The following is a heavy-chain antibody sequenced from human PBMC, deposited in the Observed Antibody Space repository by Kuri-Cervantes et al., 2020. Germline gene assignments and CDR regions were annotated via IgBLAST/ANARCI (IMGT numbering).Heavy chain of an antibody. CDR1: GFTFSDYY. D-gene: IGHD6-13*01. J-gene: IGHJ5*02. CDR3: ARDHAAAGRLNWFDP. V-gene: IGHV3-11*04. Sequence: GESLKISCAASGFTFSDYYMSWIRQAPGKGLEWVSYISSGSTIYYADSVKGRFTISRDNAKNTLYLQMNSLRAEDTAVYYRARDHAAAGRLNWFDPWGQGTLVTVSS. CDR2: ISSGSTI.